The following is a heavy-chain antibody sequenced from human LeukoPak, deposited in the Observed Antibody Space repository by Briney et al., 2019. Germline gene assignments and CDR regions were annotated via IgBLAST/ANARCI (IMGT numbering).Heavy chain of an antibody. J-gene: IGHJ3*02. CDR3: VKSAGKDGYRDVYDI. V-gene: IGHV3-23*01. D-gene: IGHD5-24*01. CDR2: ITKNGDKT. Sequence: GGSLRLSCVPSGITFSNSAMNWVRQAPGKGLEWVATITKNGDKTYYADSVKGLFTISRDTFRDTLYLQMNSLRAEDTAVYHCVKSAGKDGYRDVYDIWGQGTVVTVSS. CDR1: GITFSNSA.